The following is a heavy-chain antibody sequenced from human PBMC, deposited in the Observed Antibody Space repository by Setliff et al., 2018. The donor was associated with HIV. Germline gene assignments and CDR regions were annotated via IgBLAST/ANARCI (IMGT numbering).Heavy chain of an antibody. D-gene: IGHD3-16*01. Sequence: PSETLSLTCTVSGGSISSHYWSWSRQPPGKGLEWIGSIYYSGSTNYNPPLRSRVTISVDTSKNQFSLKLSSVTAADTAVYYCAIQKAMTPRGERYYFDYWGQGTLVTVSS. CDR3: AIQKAMTPRGERYYFDY. CDR1: GGSISSHY. V-gene: IGHV4-59*11. CDR2: IYYSGST. J-gene: IGHJ4*02.